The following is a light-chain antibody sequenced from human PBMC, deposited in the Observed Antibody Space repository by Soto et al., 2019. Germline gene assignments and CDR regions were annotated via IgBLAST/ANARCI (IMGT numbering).Light chain of an antibody. CDR3: QQYGGSQLT. CDR2: DAS. Sequence: EIVLTQSPAXXXLSPXXXXXXXXGXXXXXXXNYLAWYQQKPGLAPRLLIYDASTSATGIPDRFSGSGSGTDFTLIISRLEPEDFAVYFCQQYGGSQLTFGGGTKVEIK. V-gene: IGKV3D-20*01. CDR1: XXXXXNY. J-gene: IGKJ4*01.